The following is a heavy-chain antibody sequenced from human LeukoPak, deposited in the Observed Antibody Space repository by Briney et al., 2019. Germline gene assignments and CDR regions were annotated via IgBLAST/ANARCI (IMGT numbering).Heavy chain of an antibody. CDR1: GFTFSSYG. V-gene: IGHV3-30*02. CDR2: IRYDGSNK. CDR3: ARAGDSGYIFDY. D-gene: IGHD5-12*01. Sequence: GGSLRLSCAASGFTFSSYGMHWVRQAPGKGLEGVAFIRYDGSNKYYADSVKGRFTISRDNSKNTLYLQMNSLRAEDTAVYYCARAGDSGYIFDYWGQGTLVTVSS. J-gene: IGHJ4*02.